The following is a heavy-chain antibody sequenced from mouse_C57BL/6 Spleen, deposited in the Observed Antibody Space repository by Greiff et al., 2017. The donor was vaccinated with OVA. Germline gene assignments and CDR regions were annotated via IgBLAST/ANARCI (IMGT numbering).Heavy chain of an antibody. V-gene: IGHV3-6*01. CDR3: AREELSPWFAY. CDR2: ISYDGSN. J-gene: IGHJ3*01. D-gene: IGHD1-1*01. Sequence: EVKLQESGPGLVKPSQSLSLTCSVTGYSITSGYYWNWIRQFPGNKLEWMGYISYDGSNNYNPSLKNRISITRDTSKNQFFLKLNSVTTEDTATYYCAREELSPWFAYWGQGTLVTVSA. CDR1: GYSITSGYY.